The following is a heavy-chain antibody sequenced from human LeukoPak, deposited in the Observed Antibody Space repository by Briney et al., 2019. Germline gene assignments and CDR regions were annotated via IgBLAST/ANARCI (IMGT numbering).Heavy chain of an antibody. D-gene: IGHD6-19*01. CDR1: GFTFSSYG. J-gene: IGHJ4*02. CDR2: ISYDGSNK. CDR3: AKSIPAIAVAVSARQ. V-gene: IGHV3-30*18. Sequence: GGSLRLSCAVSGFTFSSYGMHWVRQAPGKGLEWVAVISYDGSNKYYADSVKGRFTISRDNSKNTLYLQMNSLRAEDTAVYYCAKSIPAIAVAVSARQWGQGTLVTVSS.